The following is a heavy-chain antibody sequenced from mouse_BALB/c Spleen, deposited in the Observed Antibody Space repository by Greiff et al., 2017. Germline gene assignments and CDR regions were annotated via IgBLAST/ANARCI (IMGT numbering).Heavy chain of an antibody. CDR2: ISDGGSYT. Sequence: EVKLVESGGGLVKPGGSLKLSCAASGFTFSDYYMYWVRQTPEKRLEWVATISDGGSYTYYPDSVKGRFTISIDNAKNNLYLQMSSLKSEDTAMYYCARDGYDYDRGAWFAYWGQGTLVTVSA. CDR1: GFTFSDYY. D-gene: IGHD2-4*01. J-gene: IGHJ3*01. CDR3: ARDGYDYDRGAWFAY. V-gene: IGHV5-4*02.